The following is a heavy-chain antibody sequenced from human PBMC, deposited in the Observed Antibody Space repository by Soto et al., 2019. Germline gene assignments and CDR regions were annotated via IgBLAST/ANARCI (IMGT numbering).Heavy chain of an antibody. CDR1: GYTFISYD. D-gene: IGHD5-18*01. V-gene: IGHV1-8*01. Sequence: QVQLVQSGAEVKKPGASVKVSCKASGYTFISYDINWVRQATGQGLEWMGWMNPNTGDTGYAQKFQGRVTMTRNTSINTAKLELSSLRSDDTSVYFWARGDGYIFDYWDQGTLVTVSS. CDR3: ARGDGYIFDY. CDR2: MNPNTGDT. J-gene: IGHJ4*02.